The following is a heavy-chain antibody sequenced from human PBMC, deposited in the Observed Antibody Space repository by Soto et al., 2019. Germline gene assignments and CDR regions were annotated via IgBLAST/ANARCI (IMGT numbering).Heavy chain of an antibody. CDR2: IYSGGST. CDR3: ATYSSSSGGAFDI. Sequence: GGSLRLSCAASGFTVSSNYMSWVRQAPGKGLEWVSVIYSGGSTYYADSVKGRFTISRDNSKNTLYLQMNSLRTEDTAVYYCATYSSSSGGAFDIWGQGTMVTVSS. V-gene: IGHV3-53*01. J-gene: IGHJ3*02. D-gene: IGHD6-6*01. CDR1: GFTVSSNY.